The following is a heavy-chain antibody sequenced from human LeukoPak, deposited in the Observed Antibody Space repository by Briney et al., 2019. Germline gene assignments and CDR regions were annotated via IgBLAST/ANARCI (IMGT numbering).Heavy chain of an antibody. CDR2: ISHGVST. V-gene: IGHV4-38-2*02. Sequence: PSETLSLTCTVSVFSVSSDYYWGWIRQPPGKGLEWIGSISHGVSTYYNPSLKSRVTISLDTSKSQFSLKLSSVTAADTAVYYCARERRGAYSYNLDYWGQGTLVTVSP. J-gene: IGHJ4*02. CDR1: VFSVSSDYY. CDR3: ARERRGAYSYNLDY. D-gene: IGHD3-22*01.